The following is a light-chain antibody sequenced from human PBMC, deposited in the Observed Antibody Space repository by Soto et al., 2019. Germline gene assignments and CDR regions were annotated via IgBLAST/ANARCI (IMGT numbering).Light chain of an antibody. V-gene: IGKV1-5*03. CDR1: QSISSW. CDR3: QEYNSHSRYT. J-gene: IGKJ2*01. CDR2: TAS. Sequence: DIQMTQSPSTLSASVGDRVTITCRASQSISSWLAWYQQKPGKAPKRLIYTASSLESGVPSSFSGSGSGTEFTLTISSRQPDDFATYYCQEYNSHSRYTFGQGTKLEIK.